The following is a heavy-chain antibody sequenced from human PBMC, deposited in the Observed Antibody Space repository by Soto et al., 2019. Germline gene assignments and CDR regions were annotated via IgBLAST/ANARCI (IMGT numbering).Heavy chain of an antibody. D-gene: IGHD1-26*01. CDR2: ISYDGYNA. J-gene: IGHJ4*02. Sequence: GGSLRLSCAASGFDFSTHVVHWVRQAPGQGLEWVAVISYDGYNAYYADSVKGRFTISKDDSKNMVFLQMNSLKTEDTAVYYCATDAPTSKWDTGHFDHWGQGTLVTVSS. V-gene: IGHV3-30-3*01. CDR1: GFDFSTHV. CDR3: ATDAPTSKWDTGHFDH.